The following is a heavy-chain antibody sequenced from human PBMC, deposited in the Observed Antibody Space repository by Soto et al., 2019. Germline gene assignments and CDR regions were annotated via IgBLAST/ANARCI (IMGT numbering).Heavy chain of an antibody. CDR2: INTDGSST. V-gene: IGHV3-74*01. J-gene: IGHJ4*02. D-gene: IGHD1-26*01. CDR1: DFPSGTTW. Sequence: EVQLVESGGGLAQPGGPWSPPLEPLDFPSGTTWLPWSGQAQGKGLVWVSRINTDGSSTTYADSVKGRFTVSRDNAKNTLYLQMISLRVEDTAVYYCARDGGAAFDYWGQGTVVTVSS. CDR3: ARDGGAAFDY.